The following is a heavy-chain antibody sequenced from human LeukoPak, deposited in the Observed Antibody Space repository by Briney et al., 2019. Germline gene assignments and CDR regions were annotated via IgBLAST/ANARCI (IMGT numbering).Heavy chain of an antibody. CDR3: ARVNRFGRYCSSTSCPTNYFDY. D-gene: IGHD2-2*01. CDR1: GASISSSSYY. Sequence: SETLSLTCSVSGASISSSSYYWGWIRQPPGKGLEWIATINYSGSTYYNPSLKSQVTISVDTSKNQFSLKLSSVPAADTAVYYCARVNRFGRYCSSTSCPTNYFDYWGQGTLVTVSS. J-gene: IGHJ4*02. CDR2: INYSGST. V-gene: IGHV4-39*07.